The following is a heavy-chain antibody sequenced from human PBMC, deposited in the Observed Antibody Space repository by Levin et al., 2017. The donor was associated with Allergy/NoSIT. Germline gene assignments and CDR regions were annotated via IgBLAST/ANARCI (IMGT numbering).Heavy chain of an antibody. CDR2: ISWNSGSI. V-gene: IGHV3-9*01. CDR1: GFTFDDYA. D-gene: IGHD3-10*01. CDR3: AKEMVWFGELSATGYGMEV. Sequence: GGSLRLSCVASGFTFDDYAMHWVRQVPGKGLEWVSGISWNSGSINYADSVKGRFTISRDNARKSLYLQMNSLRVEDTALYYCAKEMVWFGELSATGYGMEVWGQGTTVTVFS. J-gene: IGHJ6*02.